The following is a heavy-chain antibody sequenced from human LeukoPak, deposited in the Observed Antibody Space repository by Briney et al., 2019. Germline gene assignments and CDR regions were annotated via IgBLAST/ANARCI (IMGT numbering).Heavy chain of an antibody. Sequence: ASVTVSCKASGYTFTGYYMHWVRQAPGQGLEWMGWINPNSGGTNYAQKFQCRVTMTRDTSISTAYMELSRLRSDDTAVYYCASQLPYSSGLFDYWGQGTLVTVSS. CDR2: INPNSGGT. CDR3: ASQLPYSSGLFDY. D-gene: IGHD6-19*01. J-gene: IGHJ4*02. V-gene: IGHV1-2*02. CDR1: GYTFTGYY.